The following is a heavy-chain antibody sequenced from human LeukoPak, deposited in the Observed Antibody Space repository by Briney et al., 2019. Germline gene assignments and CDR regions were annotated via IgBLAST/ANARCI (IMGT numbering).Heavy chain of an antibody. V-gene: IGHV3-21*01. CDR2: INNVASHI. J-gene: IGHJ4*02. D-gene: IGHD2/OR15-2a*01. CDR3: TRDATYYLRYGYFDY. Sequence: GGSLRLSCAASGFISSSAMNWVRQAPGKGLEWVSSINNVASHIYYAGSVRGRFTISRDNAKNSVYLQMNSLRAEDTAVYYCTRDATYYLRYGYFDYWGQGTLVTVSS. CDR1: GFISSSA.